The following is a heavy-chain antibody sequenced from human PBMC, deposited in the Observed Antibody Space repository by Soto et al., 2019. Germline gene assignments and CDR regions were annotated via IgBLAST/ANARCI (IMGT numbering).Heavy chain of an antibody. V-gene: IGHV3-23*01. CDR2: ISGGIGST. CDR1: GFIFGTYA. J-gene: IGHJ4*02. D-gene: IGHD1-26*01. Sequence: GSLRLSCVASGFIFGTYAMTWVRQVPGKGLEWVSTISGGIGSTFYADSVKGRFTISRDISKKMLFLHMNGLRGEDTGTYYCAKGAGGYFDFWGRGTLVTVSS. CDR3: AKGAGGYFDF.